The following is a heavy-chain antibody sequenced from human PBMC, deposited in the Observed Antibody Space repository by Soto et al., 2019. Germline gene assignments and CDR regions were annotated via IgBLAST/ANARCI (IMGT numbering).Heavy chain of an antibody. V-gene: IGHV3-30-3*01. J-gene: IGHJ4*02. Sequence: QVQLVESGGGVVQPGRSLRLSCAASGFTFSSYAMHWVRQAPGKGLEWVAVISYDGSNKYYADSVKGRFTISRDNSKNTLYLQMNSLRAEDTAVYYCAREGRAAYSGDYWGQGTLVTVSS. CDR3: AREGRAAYSGDY. CDR1: GFTFSSYA. CDR2: ISYDGSNK. D-gene: IGHD2-15*01.